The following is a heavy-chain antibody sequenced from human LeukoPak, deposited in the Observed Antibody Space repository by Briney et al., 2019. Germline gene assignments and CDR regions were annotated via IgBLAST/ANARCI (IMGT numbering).Heavy chain of an antibody. Sequence: SETLSLTCTVSGYSISSGYYWGWIRQPPGQGLEWIGSLYHSGSTYYNPSLESRVTISVDTSKNQFSLKLSSVTAADTAVYYCARDHRGPFDYWGQGTLVTVSS. J-gene: IGHJ4*02. CDR2: LYHSGST. CDR3: ARDHRGPFDY. CDR1: GYSISSGYY. D-gene: IGHD3-10*01. V-gene: IGHV4-38-2*02.